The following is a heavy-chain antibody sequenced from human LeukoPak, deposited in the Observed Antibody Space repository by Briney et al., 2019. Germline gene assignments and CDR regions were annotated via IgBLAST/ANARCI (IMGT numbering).Heavy chain of an antibody. V-gene: IGHV1-2*06. CDR3: ARELFRYDSSGCYSNNWFDP. D-gene: IGHD3-22*01. Sequence: ASVKVSCKASGYTFTGYHMHWVRQAPGQGLEWMGQINPNSGGTNFAQKFQGRVTMTRDTSISTAYMELNRLKSDDTAVYYCARELFRYDSSGCYSNNWFDPWGQGTLVIVSS. J-gene: IGHJ5*02. CDR2: INPNSGGT. CDR1: GYTFTGYH.